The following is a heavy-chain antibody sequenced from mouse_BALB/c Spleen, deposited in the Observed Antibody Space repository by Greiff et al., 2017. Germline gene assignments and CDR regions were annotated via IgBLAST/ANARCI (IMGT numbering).Heavy chain of an antibody. CDR3: ARSDGYYWYFDV. CDR1: GFTFSSFG. D-gene: IGHD2-3*01. J-gene: IGHJ1*01. Sequence: EVNVVESGGGLVQPGGSRKLSCAASGFTFSSFGMHWVRQAPEKGLEWVAYISSGSSTIYYADTVKGRFTISRDNPKNTLFLQMTSLRSEDTAMYYCARSDGYYWYFDVWGAGTTVTVSS. V-gene: IGHV5-17*02. CDR2: ISSGSSTI.